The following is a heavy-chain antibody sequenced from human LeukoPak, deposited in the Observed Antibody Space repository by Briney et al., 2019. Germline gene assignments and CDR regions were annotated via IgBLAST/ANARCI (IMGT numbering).Heavy chain of an antibody. CDR1: GGSISSYY. V-gene: IGHV4-59*01. CDR2: IYYSGST. Sequence: PSETLSLTCTVSGGSISSYYWSWIRQPPGKGLEWIGYIYYSGSTNYNPSLKSRVTISVDTSKNQFSLKLSSVTAADTAVYYCAVITRRAFDIWGQGTMVTVSS. D-gene: IGHD5-24*01. CDR3: AVITRRAFDI. J-gene: IGHJ3*02.